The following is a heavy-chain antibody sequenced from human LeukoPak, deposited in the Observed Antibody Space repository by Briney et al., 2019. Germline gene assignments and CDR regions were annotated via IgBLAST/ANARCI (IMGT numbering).Heavy chain of an antibody. CDR2: IYYSGST. J-gene: IGHJ4*02. V-gene: IGHV4-59*01. D-gene: IGHD3-10*01. CDR1: GGSISSYY. Sequence: SETLSLTCTVSGGSISSYYWSWIRQAPGKGLEWIGYIYYSGSTNYNPSLKSRVTISVDTSKNQFSLKLSSVTAADTAVYYCARSRLSYGSGTGFDSWGQGTLVTVSS. CDR3: ARSRLSYGSGTGFDS.